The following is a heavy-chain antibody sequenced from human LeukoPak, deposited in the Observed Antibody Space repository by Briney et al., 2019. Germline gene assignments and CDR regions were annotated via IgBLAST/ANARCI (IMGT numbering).Heavy chain of an antibody. D-gene: IGHD3-10*01. CDR2: IYPGDSDT. Sequence: GESLKISCKGSGYSFTSYWIGLVRQMPGKGLEWMGIIYPGDSDTRYSPSFQGPVTISADKSISTAYLQWSSLKASDTAMYYCARMLRGVIIKDYYYGMDVWGQGSTVTVSS. V-gene: IGHV5-51*01. J-gene: IGHJ6*02. CDR3: ARMLRGVIIKDYYYGMDV. CDR1: GYSFTSYW.